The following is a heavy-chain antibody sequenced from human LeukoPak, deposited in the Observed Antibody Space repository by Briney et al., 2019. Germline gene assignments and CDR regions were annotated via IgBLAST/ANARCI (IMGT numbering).Heavy chain of an antibody. CDR3: ARTDDAFHI. CDR1: GGSISSGDYY. J-gene: IGHJ3*02. D-gene: IGHD2-21*02. CDR2: IYYSGST. Sequence: SQTLSLTCTVSGGSISSGDYYWSWIRQPPGKGLEWIGYIYYSGSTYYNPSLKSRVTISLVMSKNQISLKLSSVTTADTAMYYCARTDDAFHIWGHGTTVTVSS. V-gene: IGHV4-30-4*01.